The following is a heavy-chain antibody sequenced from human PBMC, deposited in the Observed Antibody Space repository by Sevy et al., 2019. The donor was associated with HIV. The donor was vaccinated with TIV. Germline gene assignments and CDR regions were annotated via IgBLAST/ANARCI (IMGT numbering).Heavy chain of an antibody. D-gene: IGHD2-8*01. Sequence: GGSLRLSCAASGFAFYDYSMSWIRQAPGKGLKWVATLSFGCGKINYADSVKGRFTISRDNSKNSFYLQMDNLRVDDTALYYCAREGCTRPHDYWGQGTRVTVSS. V-gene: IGHV3-23*01. CDR1: GFAFYDYS. CDR3: AREGCTRPHDY. J-gene: IGHJ4*02. CDR2: LSFGCGKI.